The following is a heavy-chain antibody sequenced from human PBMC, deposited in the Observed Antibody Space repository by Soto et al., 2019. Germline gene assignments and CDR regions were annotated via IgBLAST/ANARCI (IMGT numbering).Heavy chain of an antibody. CDR2: IIPIFGTA. Sequence: ASVKVSCKASGGTFSSYAISWVRQAPGQGLEWMGGIIPIFGTANYAQKFQGRVTITADESTSTAYMELSSLRSEDTAVYYCARDRGLRFLEWPWYHYYGMDVWGQGTTVTVSS. CDR1: GGTFSSYA. CDR3: ARDRGLRFLEWPWYHYYGMDV. V-gene: IGHV1-69*13. J-gene: IGHJ6*02. D-gene: IGHD3-3*01.